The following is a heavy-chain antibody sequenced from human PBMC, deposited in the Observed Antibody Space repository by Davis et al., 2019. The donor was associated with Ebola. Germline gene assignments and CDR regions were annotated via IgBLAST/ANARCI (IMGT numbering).Heavy chain of an antibody. CDR2: INHSGST. Sequence: PSETLSLTCAVYGGSFSGYYWSWIRQPPGKGLEWIGEINHSGSTNYNPSLKSRVTISVDKSKNQFSLKLSSVTAADTAVYYCARVPGYCSSTSCYGSDAFDIWGQGTMVTVSS. CDR3: ARVPGYCSSTSCYGSDAFDI. J-gene: IGHJ3*02. CDR1: GGSFSGYY. D-gene: IGHD2-2*01. V-gene: IGHV4-34*01.